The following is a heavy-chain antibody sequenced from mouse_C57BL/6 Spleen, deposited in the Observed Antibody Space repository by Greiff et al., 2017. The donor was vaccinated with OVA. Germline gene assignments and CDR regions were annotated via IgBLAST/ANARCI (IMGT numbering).Heavy chain of an antibody. CDR1: GFTFSDYY. CDR3: ARESLYYYGSSWWYFDV. V-gene: IGHV5-16*01. Sequence: DVKLVESEGGLVQPGSSMKLSCTASGFTFSDYYMAWVRQVPEKGLEWVANINYDGSSTYYLDSLKSRFIISRNNAKNLLYLQMSSLKSEDTATYYCARESLYYYGSSWWYFDVWGTGTTVTVSS. D-gene: IGHD1-1*01. CDR2: INYDGSST. J-gene: IGHJ1*03.